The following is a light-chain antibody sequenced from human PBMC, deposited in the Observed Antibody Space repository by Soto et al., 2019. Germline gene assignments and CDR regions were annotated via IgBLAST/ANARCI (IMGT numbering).Light chain of an antibody. CDR2: DAS. Sequence: EIVLTQSPATLSLSPGERATLSCRASQSVGSYLAWYQQKPGQAPRLLIYDASNRATGIPARFSGGGSGTDFTLIIRSLEPEDFAVYYCQQRSNWPPITFGQGTRLEIK. CDR1: QSVGSY. CDR3: QQRSNWPPIT. V-gene: IGKV3-11*01. J-gene: IGKJ5*01.